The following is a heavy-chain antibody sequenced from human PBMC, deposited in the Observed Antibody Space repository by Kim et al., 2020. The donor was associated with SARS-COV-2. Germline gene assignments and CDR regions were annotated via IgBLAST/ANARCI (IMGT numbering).Heavy chain of an antibody. D-gene: IGHD1-1*01. V-gene: IGHV1-24*01. CDR3: ASSPSLRYGEWDYYYVMDV. CDR2: FDPEDAET. CDR1: GYTLTELS. Sequence: ASVKVSCKVSGYTLTELSLHWVRQAPGKGLEWMGRFDPEDAETLYAQKFQGRVTMTEDTSTDTAYMELSSLRSEDTAVYYCASSPSLRYGEWDYYYVMDVWGQGTTVTVSS. J-gene: IGHJ6*02.